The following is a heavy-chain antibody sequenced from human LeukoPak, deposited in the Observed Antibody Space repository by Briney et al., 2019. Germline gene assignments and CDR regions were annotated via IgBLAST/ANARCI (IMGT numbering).Heavy chain of an antibody. CDR1: GASISGYY. V-gene: IGHV4-59*01. CDR2: IYYTGST. CDR3: ARMTYYYDSSGYSPDFCNWFDP. D-gene: IGHD3-22*01. Sequence: PSETLSLTCTVSGASISGYYWSWVRQPPGKGLEWIGYIYYTGSTNYNPSLKSRVTISLDTSKNQFSLKLTSVTAADTAVYYCARMTYYYDSSGYSPDFCNWFDPWGQGTLVTVSS. J-gene: IGHJ5*02.